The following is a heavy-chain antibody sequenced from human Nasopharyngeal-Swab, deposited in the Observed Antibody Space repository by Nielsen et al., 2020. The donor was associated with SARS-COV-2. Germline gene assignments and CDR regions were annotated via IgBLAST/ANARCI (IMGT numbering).Heavy chain of an antibody. CDR1: GFTFSSYA. D-gene: IGHD2-15*01. V-gene: IGHV3-30-3*01. CDR2: ISYDGSNK. Sequence: GESLKISCAASGFTFSSYAMHWVRQAPGKGLEWVAVISYDGSNKYYADSVKGRFTISRDNSKNTLYLQMNSLRAEDTAVYYCARRAYCSGGSCYSPYYYYMDVWGKGTTVTVSS. CDR3: ARRAYCSGGSCYSPYYYYMDV. J-gene: IGHJ6*03.